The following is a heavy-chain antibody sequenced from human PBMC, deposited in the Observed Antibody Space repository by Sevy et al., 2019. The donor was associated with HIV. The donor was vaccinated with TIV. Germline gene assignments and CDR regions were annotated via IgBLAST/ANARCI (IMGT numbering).Heavy chain of an antibody. CDR2: IRSKANTYAT. J-gene: IGHJ4*02. CDR3: SRQVVAMAGDYFDY. CDR1: GFTFSGST. D-gene: IGHD6-19*01. Sequence: GGSLRLSCAASGFTFSGSTMHWVRQASGKGLEWVGRIRSKANTYATAYAASVKGRFSISRDDSKNTAYLQMNSLKTEDTAEYYCSRQVVAMAGDYFDYWGQGTLVTVSS. V-gene: IGHV3-73*01.